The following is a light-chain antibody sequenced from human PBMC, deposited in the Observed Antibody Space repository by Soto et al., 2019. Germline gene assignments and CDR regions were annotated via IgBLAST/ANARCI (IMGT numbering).Light chain of an antibody. CDR1: QSISSY. Sequence: DIQMTQSPSSLSASVGDRVTITCRASQSISSYLNWYQQKPGKAPKVLIYAASSLQSGVPSRFSGSGSGTDFTLTISSLQPEDFATYHCQQSYSSSWTFGQGTKVEIK. V-gene: IGKV1-39*01. J-gene: IGKJ1*01. CDR2: AAS. CDR3: QQSYSSSWT.